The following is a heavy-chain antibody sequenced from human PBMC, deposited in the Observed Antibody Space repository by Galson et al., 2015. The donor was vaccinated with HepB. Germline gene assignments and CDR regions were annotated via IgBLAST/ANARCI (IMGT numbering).Heavy chain of an antibody. CDR3: ARVPPRYRQQLVRGWFDP. V-gene: IGHV4-34*01. CDR2: INHSGST. Sequence: LSLTCAVYGGSFSGYYWSWIRQPPGKGLEWIGEINHSGSTNYNPSLKSRVTISVDTSKNQFSLKLSSVTAADTAVYYCARVPPRYRQQLVRGWFDPWGQGTLVTVSS. D-gene: IGHD6-13*01. CDR1: GGSFSGYY. J-gene: IGHJ5*02.